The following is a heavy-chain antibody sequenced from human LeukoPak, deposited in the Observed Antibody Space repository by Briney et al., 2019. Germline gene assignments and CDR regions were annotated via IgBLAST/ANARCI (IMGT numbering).Heavy chain of an antibody. V-gene: IGHV3-23*01. D-gene: IGHD4-17*01. J-gene: IGHJ4*02. Sequence: PGGSLRLSCAASGFTFSSYAMSWVRQAPGKGLEWVSAISGSGGSTYYADSVKGRFTISRDNSKNTLYLQMNSLRAEDTAVYYCAKVGDCYGDYEGFDYWGQGTLVTVSS. CDR3: AKVGDCYGDYEGFDY. CDR1: GFTFSSYA. CDR2: ISGSGGST.